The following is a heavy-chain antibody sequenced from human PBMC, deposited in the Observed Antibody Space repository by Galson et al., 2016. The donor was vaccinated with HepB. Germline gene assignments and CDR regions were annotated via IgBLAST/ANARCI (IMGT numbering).Heavy chain of an antibody. J-gene: IGHJ6*04. Sequence: SLRLSCAASGFTFDSNYMHWVRQAPGQGLEWLAVISFDGSTKNYVDSVKGRFTISRDNLENTLYLQMNSLTYADTAVYYCEKGGYCSGGTCPLGGYYGVDVWGKGTTVIVSS. CDR2: ISFDGSTK. CDR3: EKGGYCSGGTCPLGGYYGVDV. CDR1: GFTFDSNY. D-gene: IGHD2-15*01. V-gene: IGHV3-30*18.